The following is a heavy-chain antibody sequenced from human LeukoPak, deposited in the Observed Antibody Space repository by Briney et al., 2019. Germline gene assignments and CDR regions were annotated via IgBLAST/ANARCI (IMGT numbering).Heavy chain of an antibody. V-gene: IGHV4-59*01. CDR1: GGSFSGYY. J-gene: IGHJ4*02. D-gene: IGHD4-17*01. CDR3: ARDIYGDSDY. Sequence: SETLSHTCAVYGGSFSGYYWSWIRQPPGKGLEWIGYIYYSGSTNYNPSLKSRVTISVDTSKNQFSLKLSSVTAADTAVYYCARDIYGDSDYWGQGTLVTVSS. CDR2: IYYSGST.